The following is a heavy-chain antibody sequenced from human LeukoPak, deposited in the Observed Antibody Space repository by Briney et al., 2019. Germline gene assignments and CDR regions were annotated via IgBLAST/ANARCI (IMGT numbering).Heavy chain of an antibody. D-gene: IGHD6-19*01. J-gene: IGHJ4*02. Sequence: SETLSLTCTVSGGSISSYYWSWIRQPPGKGLEWIGYIYYSGSTNYNPPLKSRVTISVDTSKNQFSLKLSSVTAADTAVYYCARAGSGWDRLDYWGQGTLVTVSS. CDR1: GGSISSYY. CDR2: IYYSGST. V-gene: IGHV4-59*01. CDR3: ARAGSGWDRLDY.